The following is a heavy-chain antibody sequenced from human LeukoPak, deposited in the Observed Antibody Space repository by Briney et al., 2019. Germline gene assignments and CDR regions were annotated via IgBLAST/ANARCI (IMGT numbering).Heavy chain of an antibody. CDR1: GFTFSSYA. Sequence: GGSLRLSCAASGFTFSSYAVSWVRQAPGKGVEGVSPIRGRGGRTYSADSVKGRFTISRDNSKNPLYLQMNSLRAEDTALYYCATTNRYSGSYRDFDYWGQGTLVTVSS. D-gene: IGHD1-26*01. CDR3: ATTNRYSGSYRDFDY. J-gene: IGHJ4*02. V-gene: IGHV3-23*01. CDR2: IRGRGGRT.